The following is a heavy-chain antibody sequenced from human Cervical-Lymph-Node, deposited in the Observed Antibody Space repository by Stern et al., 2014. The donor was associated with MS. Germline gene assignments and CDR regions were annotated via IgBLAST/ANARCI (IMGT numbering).Heavy chain of an antibody. D-gene: IGHD5-24*01. J-gene: IGHJ4*02. CDR3: AASKATTHKVDY. V-gene: IGHV4-59*01. Sequence: QVQLQESGPGLVKPSETLSLTCTVSGGSISSYYWSWIRQPPGKGLEWIGYIYYSGSTNYNPSLKSRVTISVDTSKNQFSLKLSSVTAADTAVYYCAASKATTHKVDYWGQGTLVTVSS. CDR1: GGSISSYY. CDR2: IYYSGST.